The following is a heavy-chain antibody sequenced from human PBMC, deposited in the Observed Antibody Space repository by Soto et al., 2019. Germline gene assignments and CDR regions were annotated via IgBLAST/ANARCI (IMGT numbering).Heavy chain of an antibody. Sequence: PGGSLRLSCAASGFTFSSYGMHWVRQAPGKGLEWVAVIWYDGSNKYYADSVKGRFTISRDNSKNTLYLQMNSLRAEDTAVYYCASGRSGYDLFLSGWGQGTLVTVSS. J-gene: IGHJ4*02. CDR1: GFTFSSYG. D-gene: IGHD5-12*01. CDR3: ASGRSGYDLFLSG. CDR2: IWYDGSNK. V-gene: IGHV3-33*01.